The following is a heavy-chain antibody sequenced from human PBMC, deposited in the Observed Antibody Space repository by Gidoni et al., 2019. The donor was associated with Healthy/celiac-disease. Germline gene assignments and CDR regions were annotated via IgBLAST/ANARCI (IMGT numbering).Heavy chain of an antibody. D-gene: IGHD3-10*01. J-gene: IGHJ5*02. CDR3: ARDSSYYGSGSGWFDP. CDR1: GGTFSSYT. CDR2: IIPILGIA. Sequence: QVQLVQSGAEVQKPGSSVKVSCKASGGTFSSYTISWVRQAPGQGLEWMGRIIPILGIANYAQKFQGRVTITADKSTSTAYMELSSLRSEDTAVYYCARDSSYYGSGSGWFDPWGQGTLVTVSS. V-gene: IGHV1-69*08.